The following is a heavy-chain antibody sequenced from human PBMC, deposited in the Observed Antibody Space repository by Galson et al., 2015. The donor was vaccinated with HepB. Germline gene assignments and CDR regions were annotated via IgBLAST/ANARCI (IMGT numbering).Heavy chain of an antibody. V-gene: IGHV3-53*01. CDR3: ARGTALDI. CDR1: GFTVNSYY. Sequence: SLRLSCAASGFTVNSYYISWVRQAPGEGLEWISIINSGGGTYHADSVKGRFTLSRDNSKNTLYLQMNSLRAEDTAVYYCARGTALDIWGQGTMVTVSS. J-gene: IGHJ3*02. CDR2: INSGGGT.